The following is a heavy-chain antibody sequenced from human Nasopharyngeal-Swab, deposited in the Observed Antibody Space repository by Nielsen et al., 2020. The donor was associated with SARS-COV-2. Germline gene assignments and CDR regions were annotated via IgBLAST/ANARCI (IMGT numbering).Heavy chain of an antibody. CDR3: ARDPESSSWFDY. CDR2: ISSSSYI. D-gene: IGHD6-13*01. Sequence: VRQAPGKGLEWVSSISSSSYIYYADSVKGRFTISRDNAKNSLYLQMNSLRAEDTAVYYCARDPESSSWFDYWGQGTLVTVSS. J-gene: IGHJ4*02. V-gene: IGHV3-69-1*01.